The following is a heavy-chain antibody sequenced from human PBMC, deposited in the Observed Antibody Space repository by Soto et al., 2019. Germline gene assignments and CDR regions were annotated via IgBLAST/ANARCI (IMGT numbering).Heavy chain of an antibody. J-gene: IGHJ4*02. V-gene: IGHV3-11*01. CDR2: ISRGGSVI. Sequence: GGSLRLSCAASGFSFSDSYMIWIRQAPGKGLEWVSYISRGGSVIYYADSVKGRFTISRDDAKNSLYLQMNSLRAEDTAIYYCASDSHAVDLGYWGQGTLVTVSS. CDR3: ASDSHAVDLGY. CDR1: GFSFSDSY. D-gene: IGHD3-10*01.